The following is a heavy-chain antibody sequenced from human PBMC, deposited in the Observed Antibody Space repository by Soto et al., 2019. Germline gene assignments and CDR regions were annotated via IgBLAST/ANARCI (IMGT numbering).Heavy chain of an antibody. J-gene: IGHJ4*02. V-gene: IGHV1-69*13. D-gene: IGHD3-3*01. CDR1: GGTFSSYA. Sequence: ASVKVSCKASGGTFSSYAISWVRQAPGQGLEWMGGIIPIFGTANYAQKFQGRVTITADESMSTAYMELSSLRSEDTAVYYCARLPVGRDYDFWSGQYYFDYWGQGTLVTVSS. CDR2: IIPIFGTA. CDR3: ARLPVGRDYDFWSGQYYFDY.